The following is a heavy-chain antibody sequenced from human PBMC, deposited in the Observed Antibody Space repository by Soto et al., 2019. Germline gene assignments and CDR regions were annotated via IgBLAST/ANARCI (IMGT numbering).Heavy chain of an antibody. J-gene: IGHJ4*02. Sequence: ASVKVSCKASGGTFSSYAISWVRQAPGQGLEWMGGIIPIFGTANYAQKFQGRVTITADESTSTAYMELSSLRSEDTAVFYCAKGSTVTTTVEFDYWGQGTLVTVSS. D-gene: IGHD4-17*01. CDR3: AKGSTVTTTVEFDY. CDR2: IIPIFGTA. CDR1: GGTFSSYA. V-gene: IGHV1-69*13.